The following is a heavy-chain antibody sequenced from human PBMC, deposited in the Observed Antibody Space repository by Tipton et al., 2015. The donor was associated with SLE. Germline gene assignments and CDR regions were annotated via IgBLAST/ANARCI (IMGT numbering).Heavy chain of an antibody. CDR2: IYHSGST. V-gene: IGHV4-38-2*02. J-gene: IGHJ2*01. CDR3: ARDLGAGWGGHWYFDL. Sequence: GLVKPSETLSLTCGVSGYSISSGYYWGWIRQPPGKGLEWIANIYHSGSTYYNPSLKSRVTMSVDTSKNRFSLKLSSVTTADTAVYHCARDLGAGWGGHWYFDLWGRGTLLTVSS. D-gene: IGHD3-16*01. CDR1: GYSISSGYY.